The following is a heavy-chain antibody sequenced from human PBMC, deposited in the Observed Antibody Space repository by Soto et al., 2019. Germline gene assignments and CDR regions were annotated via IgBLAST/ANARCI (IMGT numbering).Heavy chain of an antibody. CDR3: AKHNSGINSSFDI. J-gene: IGHJ3*02. CDR1: GFTFTNYA. V-gene: IGHV3-23*01. CDR2: ISNSGGNT. Sequence: EVQLLKSGGGLIQPGGSLILSCTASGFTFTNYAMSWVRQAPGRGLEWVSDISNSGGNTYHADSVKGRFAISRDNSKNTLSLQMNSLRAEDTAVYYCAKHNSGINSSFDICGQGTMVTVSS. D-gene: IGHD3-10*01.